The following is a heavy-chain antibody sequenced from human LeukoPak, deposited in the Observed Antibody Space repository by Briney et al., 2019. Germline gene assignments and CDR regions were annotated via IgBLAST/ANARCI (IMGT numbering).Heavy chain of an antibody. CDR3: ARGSAGYSSSWYRAGWFDP. Sequence: PSETLSLTCTVSGGSISNYWSWIRQPPGKGLEWIGYIYYSGSTNYNPSLKSRVTISVDTSKNQFSLKLSSVTAADTAVYYCARGSAGYSSSWYRAGWFDPWGQGTLVTVSS. D-gene: IGHD6-13*01. V-gene: IGHV4-59*01. CDR1: GGSISNY. J-gene: IGHJ5*02. CDR2: IYYSGST.